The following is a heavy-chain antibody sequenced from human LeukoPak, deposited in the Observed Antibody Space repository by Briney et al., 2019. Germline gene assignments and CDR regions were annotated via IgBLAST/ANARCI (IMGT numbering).Heavy chain of an antibody. CDR1: GYTFTGYY. CDR3: AREYYGRALDP. Sequence: GASVTVSCKASGYTFTGYYMHWVRQAPGQGLEWMGWINPNSGGTNFAQKFQGRVTMTRDTSISTAYMELSRLRSDDTAVYYCAREYYGRALDPWGQGTLVTVSS. V-gene: IGHV1-2*02. D-gene: IGHD2-21*01. J-gene: IGHJ5*02. CDR2: INPNSGGT.